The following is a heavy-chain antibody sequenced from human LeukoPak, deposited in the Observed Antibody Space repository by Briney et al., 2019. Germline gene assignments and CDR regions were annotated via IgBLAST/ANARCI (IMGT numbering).Heavy chain of an antibody. CDR2: IYTSGST. D-gene: IGHD6-19*01. J-gene: IGHJ4*02. CDR3: ARHGIYVGSGWSFDF. CDR1: VGSFIGYY. Sequence: SETLSLTCAVYVGSFIGYYWSWIRQPPGKGLEWIGRIYTSGSTNYNPSLKSRVTMSVDTSKTQFSLKLSSVTAADTAVYYCARHGIYVGSGWSFDFWAQGTLVTVSS. V-gene: IGHV4-59*10.